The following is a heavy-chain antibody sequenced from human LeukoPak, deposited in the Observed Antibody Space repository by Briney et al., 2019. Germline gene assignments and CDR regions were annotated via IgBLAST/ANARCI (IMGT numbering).Heavy chain of an antibody. J-gene: IGHJ6*02. CDR3: AKEGGYYYGMDV. Sequence: PGGSLRLSCAASGFTFSTYGMHWVRQAPGKGLEWVAVISYDGINQYYADSVKGRFTISRDNSKNTLYLQMNSLRAEDTAVYYCAKEGGYYYGMDVWGQGTTVTVSS. CDR1: GFTFSTYG. CDR2: ISYDGINQ. V-gene: IGHV3-30*18.